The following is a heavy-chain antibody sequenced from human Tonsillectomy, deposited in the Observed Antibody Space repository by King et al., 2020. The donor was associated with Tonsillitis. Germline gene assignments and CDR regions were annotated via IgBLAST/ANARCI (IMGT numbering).Heavy chain of an antibody. V-gene: IGHV1-46*01. CDR2: INPSGGST. D-gene: IGHD2-15*01. CDR1: GYTFTSYY. Sequence: QLVQSGAEVKKPGASVKVSCKASGYTFTSYYMHWVRQAPGQGLEWMGIINPSGGSTSYAQKFQGRVTMTRDTSTSTVYMELSSLRSEDTAVYYCARAHCRGGSCYRTYYYYYGMDVWGQGTTVTVSS. J-gene: IGHJ6*02. CDR3: ARAHCRGGSCYRTYYYYYGMDV.